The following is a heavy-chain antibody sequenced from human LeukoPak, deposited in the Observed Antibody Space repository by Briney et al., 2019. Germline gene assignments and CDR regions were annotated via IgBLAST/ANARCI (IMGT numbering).Heavy chain of an antibody. Sequence: GGSLRLSCAASGFTFISYWMSWVRQAPGKGLEWVANIKQDGSEKYYVYSGKGRFTIYRDNAKKSMYLQTNSVRDEDTAVYYCERRNAGVFDIWGQGTMVTVSS. D-gene: IGHD3-10*01. V-gene: IGHV3-7*04. J-gene: IGHJ3*02. CDR1: GFTFISYW. CDR2: IKQDGSEK. CDR3: ERRNAGVFDI.